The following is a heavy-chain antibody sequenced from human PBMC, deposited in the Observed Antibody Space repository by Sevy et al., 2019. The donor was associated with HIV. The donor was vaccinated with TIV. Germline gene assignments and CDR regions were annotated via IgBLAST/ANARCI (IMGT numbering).Heavy chain of an antibody. J-gene: IGHJ6*02. V-gene: IGHV3-30*18. D-gene: IGHD3-9*01. CDR1: GITFSTSG. CDR3: AKDFTGYNGMDV. CDR2: ISYPGRDK. Sequence: GGSLRLSCVVSGITFSTSGMHWVRQAPGKGLEWVAVISYPGRDKFYADSVKGRSTISRDNSKNILYLQMISLRAEDTAVYYCAKDFTGYNGMDVWGQGTMVTVSS.